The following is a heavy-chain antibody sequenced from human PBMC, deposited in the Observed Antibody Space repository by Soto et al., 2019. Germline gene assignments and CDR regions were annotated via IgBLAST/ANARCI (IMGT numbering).Heavy chain of an antibody. D-gene: IGHD3-3*01. CDR1: GGSISSGDNY. Sequence: PSETLSLTCTVSGGSISSGDNYWSWIRQHPGKGLEWIGYIYYSGSTYYNPSLRRRVTISVDTSKNQFSLKLSSVTAADTAVYYCASAIGLGSGYYTNDYWGQGTLVTVPS. J-gene: IGHJ4*02. CDR2: IYYSGST. V-gene: IGHV4-31*02. CDR3: ASAIGLGSGYYTNDY.